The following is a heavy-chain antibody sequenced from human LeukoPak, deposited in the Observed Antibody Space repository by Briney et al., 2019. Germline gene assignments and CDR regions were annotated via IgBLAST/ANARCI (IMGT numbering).Heavy chain of an antibody. CDR1: GGSFSGYY. CDR2: INHSGST. CDR3: ASDTRSNYYYYYYMDV. D-gene: IGHD2-2*01. V-gene: IGHV4-34*01. J-gene: IGHJ6*03. Sequence: SETLSLTCAVYGGSFSGYYWSWIRQPPGKGLEWIGEINHSGSTNYNPSLKSRVTISVDTSKNQFSLKLSSVTAADTAVYYCASDTRSNYYYYYYMDVWGKGTTVTVSS.